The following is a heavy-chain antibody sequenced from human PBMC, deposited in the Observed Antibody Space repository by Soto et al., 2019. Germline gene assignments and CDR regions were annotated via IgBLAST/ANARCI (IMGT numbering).Heavy chain of an antibody. V-gene: IGHV5-10-1*01. CDR1: GYSFISYW. CDR3: VIFGTIGMTRDAFDI. Sequence: GESLKISCKGSGYSFISYWISWVRQMPGKGLEWMGMIDPSDSYTNYSPSFQGHVTTSADKSISTAYLQWSSLKASDTAIYYCVIFGTIGMTRDAFDIWGQGTMVTVSS. J-gene: IGHJ3*02. D-gene: IGHD1-1*01. CDR2: IDPSDSYT.